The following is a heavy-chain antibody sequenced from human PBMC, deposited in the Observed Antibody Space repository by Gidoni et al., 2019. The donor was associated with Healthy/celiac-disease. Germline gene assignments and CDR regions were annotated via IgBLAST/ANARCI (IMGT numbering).Heavy chain of an antibody. CDR3: AKDRWGVLYGDYVLDY. V-gene: IGHV3-30*18. Sequence: QVQLVESGGGVVQPGMSLRLSCAASGFTFSSYGMHWVRQAPGKGLEWVAVISYDGSNKYYADYVKGRFTISRDNSKNTLYLQMNSLRAEDTAVYYCAKDRWGVLYGDYVLDYWGQGTLVTVSS. CDR1: GFTFSSYG. J-gene: IGHJ4*02. CDR2: ISYDGSNK. D-gene: IGHD4-17*01.